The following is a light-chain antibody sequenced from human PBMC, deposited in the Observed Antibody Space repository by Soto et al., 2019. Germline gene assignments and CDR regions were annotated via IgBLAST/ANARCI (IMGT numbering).Light chain of an antibody. Sequence: DIKMTQSPSSLSASVGDRVTITCQASQDINKNLIWYQQKQGKAPKLXIYDASDLETGVPSRFSGSGSGTGFTFTISSLQPEDFETYDCQQYESLPLTFGQGTRLEIK. J-gene: IGKJ5*01. V-gene: IGKV1-33*01. CDR1: QDINKN. CDR2: DAS. CDR3: QQYESLPLT.